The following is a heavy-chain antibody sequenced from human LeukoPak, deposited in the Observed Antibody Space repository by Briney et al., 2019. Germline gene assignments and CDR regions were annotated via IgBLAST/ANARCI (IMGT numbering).Heavy chain of an antibody. V-gene: IGHV1-2*02. Sequence: ASVKVSCKASGYTFTGYYMHWVRQAPGQGLEWMGWINPNSGGINYAQKFQGRVTMTRDTSISTAYMELSRLRSDDTAVYYCAREGADYGDYNLDYWGQGTLVTVSS. CDR3: AREGADYGDYNLDY. CDR2: INPNSGGI. J-gene: IGHJ4*02. CDR1: GYTFTGYY. D-gene: IGHD4-17*01.